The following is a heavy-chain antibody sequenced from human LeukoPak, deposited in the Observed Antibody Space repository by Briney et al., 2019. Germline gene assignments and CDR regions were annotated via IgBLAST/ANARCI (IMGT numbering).Heavy chain of an antibody. J-gene: IGHJ4*02. CDR1: GFTFSGYS. Sequence: GGSLRLSCAASGFTFSGYSMNWVRQAPGKGLEWVSYISFSSSTIYYADSVKGRFTISRDNAKNSLFLQMDSLRDEDTAVYYCARDGDGHFDYWGQGTLVTVS. CDR2: ISFSSSTI. CDR3: ARDGDGHFDY. V-gene: IGHV3-48*02. D-gene: IGHD2-21*01.